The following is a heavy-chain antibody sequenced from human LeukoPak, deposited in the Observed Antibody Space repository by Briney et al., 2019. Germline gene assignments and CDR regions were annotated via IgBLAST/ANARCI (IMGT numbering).Heavy chain of an antibody. CDR2: IYRGGST. J-gene: IGHJ6*02. CDR3: AREVRDIVVVPAATTYYYYYGMDV. V-gene: IGHV3-53*01. D-gene: IGHD2-2*01. Sequence: GGSLRLSCAASGFTVSSNYMSGVGQAPGKGLEGVSVIYRGGSTYYADSVKRRFTISRDNSKNTLYLQMNSLRAEDTAVYYCAREVRDIVVVPAATTYYYYYGMDVWGQGTTVTVSS. CDR1: GFTVSSNY.